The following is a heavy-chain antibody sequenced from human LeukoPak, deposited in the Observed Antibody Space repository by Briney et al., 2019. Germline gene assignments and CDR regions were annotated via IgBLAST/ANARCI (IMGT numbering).Heavy chain of an antibody. D-gene: IGHD6-13*01. CDR3: ARLAAAYDAFDI. V-gene: IGHV3-21*01. CDR1: GFTFSSYS. J-gene: IGHJ3*02. Sequence: GGSLRLSCAASGFTFSSYSMNWVRQAPGKGLEWVSSISSSSSYIYYADSVKGRFTISRDNAKNSLYLQMNSLRAEDTAAYYCARLAAAYDAFDIWGQGTMVTVSS. CDR2: ISSSSSYI.